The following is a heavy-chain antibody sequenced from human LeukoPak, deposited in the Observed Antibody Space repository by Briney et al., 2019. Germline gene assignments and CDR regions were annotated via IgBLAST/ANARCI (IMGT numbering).Heavy chain of an antibody. CDR2: IIPILGIA. CDR3: ARDSMVRGVKYYYYGMDV. Sequence: ASVKVSCKASGGTFNSYAISWVRQAPGQGLEWMGRIIPILGIANYAQKFQGRVTITADKSTSTAYMELSSLRSEDTAVYYCARDSMVRGVKYYYYGMDVWGQGTTVTVSS. J-gene: IGHJ6*02. CDR1: GGTFNSYA. V-gene: IGHV1-69*04. D-gene: IGHD3-10*01.